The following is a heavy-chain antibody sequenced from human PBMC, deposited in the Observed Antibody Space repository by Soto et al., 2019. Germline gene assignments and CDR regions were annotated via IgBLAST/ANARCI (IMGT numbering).Heavy chain of an antibody. CDR3: AHNGRYYYDSSGYKDAFDI. J-gene: IGHJ3*02. D-gene: IGHD3-22*01. CDR1: GFSLSTSGVG. CDR2: IYWNDDK. Sequence: QITLKESGPPLVKPTQTLTLTCTFSGFSLSTSGVGVGWIRQPPGKALEWLALIYWNDDKRYSPSLKSRLTITKDTSKNQVVLTMTNMDPVDTATYYCAHNGRYYYDSSGYKDAFDIWGQGTMVTVSS. V-gene: IGHV2-5*01.